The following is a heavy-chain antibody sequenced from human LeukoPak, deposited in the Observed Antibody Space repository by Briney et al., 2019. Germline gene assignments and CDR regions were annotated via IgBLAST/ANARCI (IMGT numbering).Heavy chain of an antibody. CDR1: GFTFNNYA. V-gene: IGHV3-11*04. D-gene: IGHD3-22*01. J-gene: IGHJ3*02. CDR3: ARAWDSSGSNAFDI. Sequence: GGSLRLSCAGSGFTFNNYAMSWVRQAPGKGLEWVSYISSSGDTIYYADSVKGRFTISRDNAKNSVHLQMNSLRAEDTAVYYCARAWDSSGSNAFDIWGQGTMVTVSS. CDR2: ISSSGDTI.